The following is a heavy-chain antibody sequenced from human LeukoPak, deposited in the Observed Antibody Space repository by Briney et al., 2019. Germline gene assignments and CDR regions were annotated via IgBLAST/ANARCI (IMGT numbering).Heavy chain of an antibody. CDR2: IYHSGST. CDR3: ASVPRGWCFDL. Sequence: SETLSLTCAVSGGSISSGGYSWSWIRQPPGKGLEWIGYIYHSGSTYYNPSLKSRVTISVDRSKNQFSLKLSSVTAADTAVYYCASVPRGWCFDLWGRGALVTVSS. D-gene: IGHD3-10*01. CDR1: GGSISSGGYS. V-gene: IGHV4-30-2*01. J-gene: IGHJ2*01.